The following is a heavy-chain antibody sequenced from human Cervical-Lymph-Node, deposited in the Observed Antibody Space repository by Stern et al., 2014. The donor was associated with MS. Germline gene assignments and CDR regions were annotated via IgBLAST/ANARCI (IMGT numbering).Heavy chain of an antibody. CDR1: ASTFSAYS. Sequence: VQLVESGGGLVKPGGSLRLSCAASASTFSAYSMNWVRHAPVQGLEWVASIRGGSGSTYYGDSVKGRFAISRDNAKKSLYLHMSSLRGEDTAVYYCTTRDNYGDYWGQGTQVTVSS. CDR2: IRGGSGST. V-gene: IGHV3-21*01. D-gene: IGHD4-11*01. CDR3: TTRDNYGDY. J-gene: IGHJ4*02.